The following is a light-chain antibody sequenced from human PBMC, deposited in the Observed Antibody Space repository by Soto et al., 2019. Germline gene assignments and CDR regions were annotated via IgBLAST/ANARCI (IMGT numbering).Light chain of an antibody. CDR1: QGISNY. V-gene: IGKV1-27*01. Sequence: DIQMTQSPSSLSASVGDRVIITCRASQGISNYLAWYQQKPGKVPKLLIYAASTLQSGVPSRFSGSGYGTDFTLTISILQPEDVASYYCQKYNSAPLTFGGGTKVEIK. CDR2: AAS. CDR3: QKYNSAPLT. J-gene: IGKJ4*01.